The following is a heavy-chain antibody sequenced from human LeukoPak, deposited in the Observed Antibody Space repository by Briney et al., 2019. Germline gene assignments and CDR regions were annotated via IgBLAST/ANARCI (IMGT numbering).Heavy chain of an antibody. CDR1: GGTFSSYA. CDR2: IIPIFGTA. Sequence: GASVKVSCKASGGTFSSYAISWVRQAPGQGLEWMGGIIPIFGTANYAQKFQGRVTITADESTSTAYMELRSLRSDDTAVYYCATSFSGSYSYFDYWGQGTLVTVSS. V-gene: IGHV1-69*13. CDR3: ATSFSGSYSYFDY. J-gene: IGHJ4*02. D-gene: IGHD1-26*01.